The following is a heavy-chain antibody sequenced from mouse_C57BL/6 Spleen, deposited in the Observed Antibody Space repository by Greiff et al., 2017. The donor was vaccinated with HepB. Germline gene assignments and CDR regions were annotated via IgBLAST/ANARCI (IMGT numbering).Heavy chain of an antibody. CDR2: INPNNCGT. CDR1: GYTFTDYN. J-gene: IGHJ4*01. V-gene: IGHV1-18*01. Sequence: DVKLQQSGPELVKPGASVKIPCKASGYTFTDYNMDWVKQSHGKSLEWIGDINPNNCGTIYNQKFKGKATLTVDKSSSTAYMELRSLTSEDTAVYYCARGIPRRYYYAMDYWGQGTSVTVSS. CDR3: ARGIPRRYYYAMDY.